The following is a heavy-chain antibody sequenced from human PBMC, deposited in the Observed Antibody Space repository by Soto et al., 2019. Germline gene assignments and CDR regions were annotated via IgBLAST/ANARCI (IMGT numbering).Heavy chain of an antibody. D-gene: IGHD3-16*01. Sequence: ASVKVSCKASGYTFTIYGISWVRQAPVQGLEWMGCISAYNGNTNYAQKLQGRVTMTTDTSTSTTYMELRSLRSDDTAVYYCARGITFGGVLNGMDVWGQGTTVTVSS. V-gene: IGHV1-18*01. J-gene: IGHJ6*02. CDR2: ISAYNGNT. CDR1: GYTFTIYG. CDR3: ARGITFGGVLNGMDV.